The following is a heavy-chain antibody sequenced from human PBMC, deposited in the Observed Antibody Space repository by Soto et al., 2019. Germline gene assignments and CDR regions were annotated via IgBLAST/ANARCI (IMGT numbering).Heavy chain of an antibody. CDR2: ISYSGTT. Sequence: QVQLQESGPGLVKPSQTLSLTCTVSGDSISSINNYWSWIRQPPGEGLEWIGFISYSGTTSYSPSLSSRFSRSLDSSKNQFSLSLNFLTAADTAVYYCARGRGYSYGLDPGGQGSLVTVSS. V-gene: IGHV4-30-4*01. J-gene: IGHJ5*02. D-gene: IGHD5-18*01. CDR3: ARGRGYSYGLDP. CDR1: GDSISSINNY.